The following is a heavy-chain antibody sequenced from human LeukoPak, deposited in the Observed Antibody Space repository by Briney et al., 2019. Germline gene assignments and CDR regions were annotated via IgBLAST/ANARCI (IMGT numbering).Heavy chain of an antibody. V-gene: IGHV3-74*01. D-gene: IGHD4-17*01. CDR2: INGDGSWT. CDR1: GNYW. CDR3: ARGFGLGPYGETGDY. J-gene: IGHJ4*02. Sequence: GGSLRLSCAASGNYWMHWVRQAPGKGLVWVSHINGDGSWTTYADSVKGRFTISKDNAKNTVYLQMNSLRAEDTAVYYCARGFGLGPYGETGDYWGQGTLVTVSS.